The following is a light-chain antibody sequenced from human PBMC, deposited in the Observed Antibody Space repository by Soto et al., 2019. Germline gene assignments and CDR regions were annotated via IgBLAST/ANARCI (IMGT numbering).Light chain of an antibody. CDR2: DVS. V-gene: IGLV2-11*01. CDR1: SSDVGGYNY. J-gene: IGLJ3*02. CDR3: CSYAGSLVRV. Sequence: QSALTQPRSVSGSPGQSVTISYTGTSSDVGGYNYVSWYQQHPGKAPKLMIYDVSKRPSGVPDRFSGSKSGNTASLTISGLQAEDEADYYCCSYAGSLVRVFGGGTKLTVL.